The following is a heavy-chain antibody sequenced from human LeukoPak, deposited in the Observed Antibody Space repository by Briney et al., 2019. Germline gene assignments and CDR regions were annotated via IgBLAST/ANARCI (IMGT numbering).Heavy chain of an antibody. CDR1: GGTFSSYA. CDR2: IIPIFGTA. J-gene: IGHJ4*02. Sequence: GASVKASCKASGGTFSSYAISWVRQAPGQGLEWMGGIIPIFGTANYAQKFQGRVTITTDESTSTAYMELSSLRSEDTAVYYCATVEWDTPHAYFDYWGQGTLVTVSS. V-gene: IGHV1-69*05. CDR3: ATVEWDTPHAYFDY. D-gene: IGHD3-3*01.